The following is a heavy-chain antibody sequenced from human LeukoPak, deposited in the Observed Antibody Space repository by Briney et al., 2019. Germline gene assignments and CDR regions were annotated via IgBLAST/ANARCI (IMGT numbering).Heavy chain of an antibody. CDR2: IYYSGST. D-gene: IGHD3-22*01. Sequence: SQTLSLTCTVSGGSISSGGYYWSWIRPPPGKGLEWIGYIYYSGSTYYNPSLKSRVTISVDTSKNQFSLKLSSVTDADTAVYYCARVIYYDSSGYYVDYWGQGTLVTVSS. V-gene: IGHV4-31*03. CDR1: GGSISSGGYY. CDR3: ARVIYYDSSGYYVDY. J-gene: IGHJ4*02.